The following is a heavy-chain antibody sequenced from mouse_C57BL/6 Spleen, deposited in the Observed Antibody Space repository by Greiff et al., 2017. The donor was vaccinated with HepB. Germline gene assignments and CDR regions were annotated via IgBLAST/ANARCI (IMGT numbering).Heavy chain of an antibody. V-gene: IGHV1-55*01. CDR1: GYTFTSYW. Sequence: QVQLQQPGAELVKPGASVKMSCKASGYTFTSYWITWVKQRPGQGLEWIGDIYPGSGSTNYNEKFKSKATLTVDTSSSTAYMQLSSLTSEDSAVYYCARVGTGTRYFDVWGTGTTVTVSS. CDR2: IYPGSGST. D-gene: IGHD4-1*01. J-gene: IGHJ1*03. CDR3: ARVGTGTRYFDV.